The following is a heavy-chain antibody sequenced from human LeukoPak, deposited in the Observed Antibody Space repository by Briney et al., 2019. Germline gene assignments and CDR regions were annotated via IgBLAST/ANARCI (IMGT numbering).Heavy chain of an antibody. CDR1: GFTFSNYN. Sequence: GGSLRLSCAASGFTFSNYNMNWVRQAPGKGLEWVSSISTSSRYIYDADSVKGRFSISRDNAKNSVFLQMNSLRAEDTAIYYCAREDYDISTGYYTYYFDYWGQGTLVTVSS. CDR3: AREDYDISTGYYTYYFDY. D-gene: IGHD3-9*01. J-gene: IGHJ4*02. CDR2: ISTSSRYI. V-gene: IGHV3-21*01.